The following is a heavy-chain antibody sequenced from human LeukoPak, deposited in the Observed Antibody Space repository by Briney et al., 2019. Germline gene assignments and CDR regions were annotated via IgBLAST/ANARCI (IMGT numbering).Heavy chain of an antibody. Sequence: GGSLRLSCAASGFIFSNYAMTWVRQARGKGLEWVSAISGSGGKAYYADSVKGRFTISRDNSKNTLFLQVNSLRVEDTAIYYCAELGITMIGGVWGKGTTVTISS. J-gene: IGHJ6*04. CDR1: GFIFSNYA. CDR3: AELGITMIGGV. D-gene: IGHD3-10*02. V-gene: IGHV3-23*01. CDR2: ISGSGGKA.